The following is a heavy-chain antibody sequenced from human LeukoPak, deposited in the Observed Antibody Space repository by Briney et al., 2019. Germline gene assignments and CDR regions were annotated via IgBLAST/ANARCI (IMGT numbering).Heavy chain of an antibody. D-gene: IGHD3-22*01. V-gene: IGHV4-34*01. CDR2: INPSGST. Sequence: SETLSLTCAVYGGSFSGYHWTWICQSPGKGLEWIGDINPSGSTYYNPSLKSRLTISVDTSKNQFSLKLRSVTAADTAVYYCARGPHDITMIVVVMTSVSYYLDVWGKGTTVTVS. J-gene: IGHJ6*03. CDR1: GGSFSGYH. CDR3: ARGPHDITMIVVVMTSVSYYLDV.